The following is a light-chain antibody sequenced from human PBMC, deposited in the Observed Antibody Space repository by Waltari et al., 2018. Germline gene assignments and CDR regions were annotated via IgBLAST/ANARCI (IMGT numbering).Light chain of an antibody. V-gene: IGLV1-44*01. J-gene: IGLJ1*01. CDR2: SNN. CDR1: RPKIGSKT. CDR3: AAWDDSLNGRYV. Sequence: QSVLTQPPSASGPPGQRVTIPCSGSRPKIGSKTVHWYHHLPGTAPKLLIYSNNQRPSGVPDRFSGSKSGTSASLAISGLQSEDEADYYCAAWDDSLNGRYVFGTGTKVTVL.